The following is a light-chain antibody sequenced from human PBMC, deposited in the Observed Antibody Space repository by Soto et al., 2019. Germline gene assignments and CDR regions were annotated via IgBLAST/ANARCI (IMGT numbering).Light chain of an antibody. CDR3: QQSYSIPIT. CDR1: QSVSSSY. Sequence: EIVLTQSPGTLSLSPVERATLSCRASQSVSSSYLAWYQQKPGQAPRLLIYDASNRATGIPARFSGSGSGTDFTLTISSLQPEDFATYFCQQSYSIPITCGQGTRREIK. CDR2: DAS. J-gene: IGKJ5*01. V-gene: IGKV3D-20*02.